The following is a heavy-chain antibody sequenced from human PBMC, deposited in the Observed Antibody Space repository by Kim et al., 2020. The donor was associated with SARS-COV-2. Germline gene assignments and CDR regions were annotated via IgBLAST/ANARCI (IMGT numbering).Heavy chain of an antibody. J-gene: IGHJ6*03. V-gene: IGHV3-9*01. D-gene: IGHD3-3*01. CDR2: ISWNSGSI. CDR1: GFTFDDYA. Sequence: GGSLRLSCAASGFTFDDYAMHWVRQAPGKGLEWVSGISWNSGSIGYADSVKGRFTISRDNAKNSLYLQMNSLRAEDTALYYCAKEGYNDFWSGYYYGHYYMDVWGKGTTVTVSS. CDR3: AKEGYNDFWSGYYYGHYYMDV.